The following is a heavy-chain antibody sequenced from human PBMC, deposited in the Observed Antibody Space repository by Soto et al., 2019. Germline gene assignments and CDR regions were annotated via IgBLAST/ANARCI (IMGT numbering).Heavy chain of an antibody. CDR2: IYYSGST. Sequence: PSETLSLTCTVSGGSISSSSYYWGWIRQPPGKGLEWIGSIYYSGSTYYNPSLKSRVTISVDTSKNQFSLKLSSVTAADTAVYYCARLPSRRSGVSAFDIWGQGTMVT. CDR3: ARLPSRRSGVSAFDI. V-gene: IGHV4-39*01. D-gene: IGHD2-8*01. CDR1: GGSISSSSYY. J-gene: IGHJ3*02.